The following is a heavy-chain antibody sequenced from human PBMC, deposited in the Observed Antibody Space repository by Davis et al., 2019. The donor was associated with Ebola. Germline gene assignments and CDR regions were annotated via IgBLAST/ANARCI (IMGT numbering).Heavy chain of an antibody. D-gene: IGHD2-2*01. CDR3: ARGPIVVVPAAAFDY. Sequence: GESLKISCAASGFTFSRYSMNWVRQAPGKGLEWVSSISSNTRNIYYTDSVKGRFTISRDNAKKSLYLQMNSLRAEDTAVYYCARGPIVVVPAAAFDYWGQGTLVTVSS. V-gene: IGHV3-21*01. CDR1: GFTFSRYS. J-gene: IGHJ4*02. CDR2: ISSNTRNI.